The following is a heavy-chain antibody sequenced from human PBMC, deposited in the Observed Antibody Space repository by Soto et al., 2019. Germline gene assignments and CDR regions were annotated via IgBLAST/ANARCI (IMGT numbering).Heavy chain of an antibody. Sequence: EASVKVSCKASGFTFTSSAVQWVRQARGQRLEWIGWIVVGSGNTNYAQKFQERVTITRDMSTSTAYMELSSLRSEDTAVYYCAADTYSSSLLKNYYYYGMDVWGQGTTVTVSS. J-gene: IGHJ6*02. V-gene: IGHV1-58*01. CDR2: IVVGSGNT. D-gene: IGHD6-13*01. CDR3: AADTYSSSLLKNYYYYGMDV. CDR1: GFTFTSSA.